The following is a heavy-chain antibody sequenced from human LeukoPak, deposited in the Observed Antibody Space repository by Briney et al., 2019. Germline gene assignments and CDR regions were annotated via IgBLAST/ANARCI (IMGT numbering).Heavy chain of an antibody. CDR1: GFTFSSYS. V-gene: IGHV3-48*01. Sequence: GGSLRLSCAASGFTFSSYSMMWVRQAPGKGLEWVSYISSSSTTIHYADSVKGRFTVSRDNAKNSLYLQMNSLRAEDTAVYYCARDHAYAFDIWGQGTLVTVSS. CDR3: ARDHAYAFDI. D-gene: IGHD2-2*01. J-gene: IGHJ3*02. CDR2: ISSSSTTI.